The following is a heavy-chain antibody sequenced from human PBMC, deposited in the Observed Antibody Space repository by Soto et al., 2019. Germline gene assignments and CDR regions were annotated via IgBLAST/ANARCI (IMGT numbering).Heavy chain of an antibody. CDR2: IIPVFGRP. D-gene: IGHD5-12*01. V-gene: IGHV1-69*13. CDR1: GGSFSSFG. Sequence: VASVKVSCKXSGGSFSSFGFSWVRQAPGQGLEWMGGIIPVFGRPNYAQRFRGRLTITADESTNTVYLELIDLRSEDTAVYYCAREGSGYNLWGQGTQVTVS. CDR3: AREGSGYNL. J-gene: IGHJ1*01.